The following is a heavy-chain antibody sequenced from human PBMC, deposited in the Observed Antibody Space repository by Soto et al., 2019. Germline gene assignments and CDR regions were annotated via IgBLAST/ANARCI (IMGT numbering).Heavy chain of an antibody. CDR3: ARGYCSSTSCYDDAFDI. J-gene: IGHJ3*02. V-gene: IGHV4-59*08. CDR2: IYYSGST. CDR1: GGSISSYY. Sequence: NPSETLSLTCTVSGGSISSYYWSWIRQPPGKGLEWIGYIYYSGSTNYNPSLKSRVTISVDTSKNQFSLKLSSVTAADTAVYYCARGYCSSTSCYDDAFDIWGQGTMVTVSS. D-gene: IGHD2-2*01.